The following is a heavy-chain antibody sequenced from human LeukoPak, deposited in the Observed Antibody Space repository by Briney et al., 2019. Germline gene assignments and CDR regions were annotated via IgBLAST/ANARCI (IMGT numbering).Heavy chain of an antibody. CDR1: GFNLDSYA. J-gene: IGHJ4*02. V-gene: IGHV3-30*02. CDR2: IRHDEANS. D-gene: IGHD2-2*02. Sequence: SGGSLRLSCAVSGFNLDSYAMHWVRQAPGKGLEWVAVIRHDEANSFYADSVQGRFTISRDTSKKLLYLQMNSLRVEDTAVYYCAKEYTPPSPLGELDSWGQGTLVTVSS. CDR3: AKEYTPPSPLGELDS.